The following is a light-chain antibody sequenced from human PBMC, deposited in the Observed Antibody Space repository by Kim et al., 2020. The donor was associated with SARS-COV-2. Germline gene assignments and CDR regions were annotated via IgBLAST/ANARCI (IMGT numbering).Light chain of an antibody. Sequence: QRVTISCNAAGANNGAAYDVHWYHQHPGTTPNILIYSNNIRPSGLPARFSGSTSGTSASLAITGLQPADEADYYCQSFDSNLSASVFGGGTQLTVL. V-gene: IGLV1-40*01. CDR1: GANNGAAYD. CDR3: QSFDSNLSASV. CDR2: SNN. J-gene: IGLJ3*02.